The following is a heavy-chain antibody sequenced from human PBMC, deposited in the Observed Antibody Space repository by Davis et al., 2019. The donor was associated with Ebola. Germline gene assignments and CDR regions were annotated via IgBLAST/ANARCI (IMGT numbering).Heavy chain of an antibody. Sequence: MPSETLSLTCAVSGGFVSSGGYSWSWIRQPPGKGLEWIGYYYYTGSTYYNPSLKSRVTISVDTSENQFSLKLNSVTAADTAVYYCARVKYDFWSGKVSGLDVWGQGTTVTVSS. J-gene: IGHJ6*02. CDR1: GGFVSSGGYS. V-gene: IGHV4-61*08. CDR2: YYYTGST. CDR3: ARVKYDFWSGKVSGLDV. D-gene: IGHD3-3*01.